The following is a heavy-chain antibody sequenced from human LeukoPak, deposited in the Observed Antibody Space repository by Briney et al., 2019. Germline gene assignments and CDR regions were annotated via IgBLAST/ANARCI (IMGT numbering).Heavy chain of an antibody. D-gene: IGHD1-14*01. J-gene: IGHJ4*02. CDR1: GGSMSTHY. CDR3: ARVSVGVTGPDY. V-gene: IGHV4-59*11. CDR2: ICDSGSA. Sequence: SETLSLTCTVSGGSMSTHYWSWIRQPPGKGLEWVGFICDSGSATYNPSLQSRLAISLDTSSNQFSLKLSSVTAAHTAVYYCARVSVGVTGPDYWGQGTLVTVAS.